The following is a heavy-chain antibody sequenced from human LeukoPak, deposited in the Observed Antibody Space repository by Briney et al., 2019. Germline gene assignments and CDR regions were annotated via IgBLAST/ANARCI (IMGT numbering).Heavy chain of an antibody. D-gene: IGHD5-12*01. CDR1: GFTFSSYW. CDR3: ARDGYRTSQGAFDL. CDR2: INTDGSNT. Sequence: GGSLRLSCAASGFTFSSYWMHWVRQAPGKGLVWISRINTDGSNTWYEDTVKGRFTISRDNAKNTLYLQMNSLRAEDTAVYYCARDGYRTSQGAFDLWGQGTMVTVSS. V-gene: IGHV3-74*01. J-gene: IGHJ3*01.